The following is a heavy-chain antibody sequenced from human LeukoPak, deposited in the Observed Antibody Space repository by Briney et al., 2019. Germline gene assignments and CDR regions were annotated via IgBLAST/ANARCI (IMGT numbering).Heavy chain of an antibody. CDR2: IRSKANNYAT. D-gene: IGHD3-9*01. V-gene: IGHV3-73*01. Sequence: PGGSVRLSCAASGFTFSGSAMHWVRQASGRGLEWVGRIRSKANNYATTYGASVKGRFTISRDDSKNTAYLQMNSLKTEDTAVYYCSRLGHDTLTGPIDDWGQGTLVIVSS. CDR1: GFTFSGSA. J-gene: IGHJ4*02. CDR3: SRLGHDTLTGPIDD.